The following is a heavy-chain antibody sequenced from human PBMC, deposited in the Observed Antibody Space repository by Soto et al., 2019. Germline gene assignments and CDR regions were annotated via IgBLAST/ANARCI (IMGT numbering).Heavy chain of an antibody. J-gene: IGHJ4*02. D-gene: IGHD3-10*01. CDR2: ISWDGVFR. CDR1: GFTFGDFT. CDR3: AKAKKGRLTSVFYSDY. Sequence: GGSLRLSSAASGFTFGDFTMQWVRQAPGKGLEWVSLISWDGVFRTYADSVKGRFTISRDNSKNSLYLQMNSLRTEDTALYYCAKAKKGRLTSVFYSDYWGQGTIVTV. V-gene: IGHV3-43*01.